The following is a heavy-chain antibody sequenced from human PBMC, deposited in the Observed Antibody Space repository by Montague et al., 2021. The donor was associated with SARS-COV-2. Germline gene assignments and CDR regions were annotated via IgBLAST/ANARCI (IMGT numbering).Heavy chain of an antibody. V-gene: IGHV3-7*03. CDR3: AREISGGDFDC. CDR2: IKKDGREK. Sequence: SLRLSCAASGFTFSNYWMSWVRQAPGKGPEWVANIKKDGREKYYLDSVKGRFTISRDNAKNALFLQVNSLRVEDTAVHYCAREISGGDFDCWGQGTLVTVSS. CDR1: GFTFSNYW. D-gene: IGHD3-10*01. J-gene: IGHJ4*02.